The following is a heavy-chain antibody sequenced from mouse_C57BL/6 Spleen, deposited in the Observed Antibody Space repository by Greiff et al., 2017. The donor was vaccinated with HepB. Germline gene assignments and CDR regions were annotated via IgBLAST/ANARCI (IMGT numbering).Heavy chain of an antibody. V-gene: IGHV1-59*01. D-gene: IGHD1-1*01. Sequence: VQLQQPGAELVRPGTSVKLSCKASGYTFTSYWMHWVKQRPGQGLEWIGVIDPFDSYTNYNQKFKGKATLTVDTSSSTAYMQRSSLTSEDSAVYYCARSDYGRAMDYWGQGTSVTVSS. J-gene: IGHJ4*01. CDR2: IDPFDSYT. CDR1: GYTFTSYW. CDR3: ARSDYGRAMDY.